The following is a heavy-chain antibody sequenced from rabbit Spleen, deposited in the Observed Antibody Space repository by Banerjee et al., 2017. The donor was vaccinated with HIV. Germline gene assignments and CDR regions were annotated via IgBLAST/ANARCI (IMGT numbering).Heavy chain of an antibody. CDR3: ARDYADSAGLGYANL. CDR2: IWTGRSGNT. D-gene: IGHD4-2*01. Sequence: EESGGDLVKPEGSLTLTCTASGFSFSSSYWICWVRQAPGKGLEWIACIWTGRSGNTYYASWAKGRFTISKTSSTTVTLEMTSLTAADTATYFCARDYADSAGLGYANLWGQGTLVTVS. J-gene: IGHJ4*01. CDR1: GFSFSSSYW. V-gene: IGHV1S45*01.